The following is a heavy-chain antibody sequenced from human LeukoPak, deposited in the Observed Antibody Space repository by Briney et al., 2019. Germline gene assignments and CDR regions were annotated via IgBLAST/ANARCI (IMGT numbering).Heavy chain of an antibody. J-gene: IGHJ6*03. CDR3: ARDPAGGYYFDGIYYYMDV. V-gene: IGHV3-30*04. Sequence: GGSLRLSCAASGFTFSSYAMSWVRQAPGKGLEWVAVISYDGSNKYYADSVKGRFTISRDNSKNTLYLQMNSLRAEDTAVYYCARDPAGGYYFDGIYYYMDVWGKGTTVTVSS. D-gene: IGHD3-22*01. CDR1: GFTFSSYA. CDR2: ISYDGSNK.